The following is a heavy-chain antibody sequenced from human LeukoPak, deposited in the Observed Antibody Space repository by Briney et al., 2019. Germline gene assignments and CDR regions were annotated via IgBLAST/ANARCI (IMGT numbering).Heavy chain of an antibody. J-gene: IGHJ4*02. CDR1: GGSISTYY. D-gene: IGHD6-19*01. CDR3: ARRPNSGWYFDY. CDR2: IYASGGT. V-gene: IGHV4-4*07. Sequence: SETLSLTCSVSGGSISTYYWSWIRQPAGKGLEWIGRIYASGGTNYNPSLKSRVTMSVDTYTNQFSLRLSSVTAADTAVYYCARRPNSGWYFDYWGQGTLVTVSS.